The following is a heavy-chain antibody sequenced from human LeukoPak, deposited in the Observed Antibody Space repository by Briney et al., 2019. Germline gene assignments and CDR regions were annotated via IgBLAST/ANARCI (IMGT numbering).Heavy chain of an antibody. Sequence: PGGSLRLSCAASGFTFSSYWMTWIRQAPGMGLEWVANIKQDGSEKYYVDSVKGRFTISRDNAKNSLYLQMNSLRAEDTAVYYCARDTGGGYRYYDCGGQRTLVTVSS. CDR2: IKQDGSEK. CDR3: ARDTGGGYRYYDC. D-gene: IGHD5-18*01. J-gene: IGHJ4*02. CDR1: GFTFSSYW. V-gene: IGHV3-7*01.